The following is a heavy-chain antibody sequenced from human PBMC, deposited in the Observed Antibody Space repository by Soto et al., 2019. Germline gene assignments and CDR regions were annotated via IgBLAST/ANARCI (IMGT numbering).Heavy chain of an antibody. D-gene: IGHD3-3*01. Sequence: ASVRVSCKTSEYTFTGYYMHCVRQAPGQGLEWMGWINPNSGGTNYAQKFQGWVTMTRDTSISTAYMELSRLRSDDTAVYYCARENYDFWSGYYNPGVFDYWGQGTLVTVSS. CDR2: INPNSGGT. CDR1: EYTFTGYY. CDR3: ARENYDFWSGYYNPGVFDY. J-gene: IGHJ4*02. V-gene: IGHV1-2*04.